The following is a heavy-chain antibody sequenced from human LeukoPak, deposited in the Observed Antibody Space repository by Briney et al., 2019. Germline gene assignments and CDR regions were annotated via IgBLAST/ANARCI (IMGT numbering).Heavy chain of an antibody. D-gene: IGHD3-10*01. V-gene: IGHV4-59*12. Sequence: SETLSLTCTVSGSSISSYYWSWIRQPPGKGLEWIGYMYYSERPNYNPSLKSRVTISVDTSKNQFSLKLSSVTAADTAVYYCASLPMGRENYFDYRGQGTLVSGSS. CDR2: MYYSERP. J-gene: IGHJ4*02. CDR1: GSSISSYY. CDR3: ASLPMGRENYFDY.